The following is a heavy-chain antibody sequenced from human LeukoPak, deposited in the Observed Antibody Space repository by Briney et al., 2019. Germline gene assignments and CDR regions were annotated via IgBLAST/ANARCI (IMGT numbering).Heavy chain of an antibody. CDR1: GFTFSSYE. Sequence: PEGSLRLSCAASGFTFSSYEMNWVRQAPGKGLEWVSYISGSGSTIYYGDSLKGRFTISRDNANNSLYLQMNSLRVEDTAVYYCATLWDPVAGTTQPLLWGQGTLVTVSS. V-gene: IGHV3-48*03. CDR2: ISGSGSTI. CDR3: ATLWDPVAGTTQPLL. D-gene: IGHD6-19*01. J-gene: IGHJ4*02.